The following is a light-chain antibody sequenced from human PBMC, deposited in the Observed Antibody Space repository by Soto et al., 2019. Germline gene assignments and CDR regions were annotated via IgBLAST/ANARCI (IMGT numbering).Light chain of an antibody. Sequence: DIQMTQSPSSLSASVGDRVSITCRASQSISSYLNWYQQKPGKAPKALIYAASTLQSGVPSRFSGSGSGRDFTLTINWLQPEDFATYYCQRSYSTPWTFGQGTRVDI. CDR1: QSISSY. CDR3: QRSYSTPWT. V-gene: IGKV1-39*01. J-gene: IGKJ1*01. CDR2: AAS.